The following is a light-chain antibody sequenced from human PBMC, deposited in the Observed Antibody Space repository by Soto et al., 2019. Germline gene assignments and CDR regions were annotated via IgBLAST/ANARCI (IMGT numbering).Light chain of an antibody. J-gene: IGKJ1*01. Sequence: DIVMTQSPDSLAVSLGERATINCKSSQSVLYSSNNKNYLAWYQQKPGQPPKLLIYWASTRASGVPDLFSGSGSGTDFTVTISCLQAEAVAVYHCQQYYSTPPGTLTFGQGTKVEIK. CDR1: QSVLYSSNNKNY. CDR3: QQYYSTPPGTLT. V-gene: IGKV4-1*01. CDR2: WAS.